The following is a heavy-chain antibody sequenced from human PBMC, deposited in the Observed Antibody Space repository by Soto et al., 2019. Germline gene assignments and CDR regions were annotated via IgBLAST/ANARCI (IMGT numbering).Heavy chain of an antibody. V-gene: IGHV3-33*01. CDR1: GFTFSSYG. D-gene: IGHD6-13*01. Sequence: GGSLRLSCAASGFTFSSYGMHWVRQAPGKGLEWVAVIWYDGSNKYYADSVKGRFTISRDNSKNTLYLQMNSLRAEDTAVYYCARSYSSSWYWVFDYWGQGTLVTVSS. CDR3: ARSYSSSWYWVFDY. CDR2: IWYDGSNK. J-gene: IGHJ4*02.